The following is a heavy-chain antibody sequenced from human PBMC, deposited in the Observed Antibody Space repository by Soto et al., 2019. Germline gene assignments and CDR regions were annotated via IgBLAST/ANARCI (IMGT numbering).Heavy chain of an antibody. CDR3: ASEYYYDSSRVR. J-gene: IGHJ4*02. V-gene: IGHV4-31*03. D-gene: IGHD3-22*01. Sequence: ASETLSLTCTFSCGSIISGGYYWSWIRQHPGKGLEWIGYIYYSGSTYYNPSLKSRVTISVDTSKNQFSLKLSSVTAADTAVYYCASEYYYDSSRVRWGQGTLVTVSS. CDR1: CGSIISGGYY. CDR2: IYYSGST.